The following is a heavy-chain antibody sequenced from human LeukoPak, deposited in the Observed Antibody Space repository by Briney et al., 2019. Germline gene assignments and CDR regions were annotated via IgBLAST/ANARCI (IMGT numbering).Heavy chain of an antibody. V-gene: IGHV3-30*18. J-gene: IGHJ4*02. CDR3: AKDWAPYCGGDCYFNY. CDR1: GFIFNNYG. Sequence: GGSLRLSCAASGFIFNNYGMHWVRQAPGKGLEWVAVISYDGSNKNYADSVKGRFTISTDSSKNTVYLQMNSLRVEDTAMYYCAKDWAPYCGGDCYFNYWGQGTLVTVSS. D-gene: IGHD2-21*02. CDR2: ISYDGSNK.